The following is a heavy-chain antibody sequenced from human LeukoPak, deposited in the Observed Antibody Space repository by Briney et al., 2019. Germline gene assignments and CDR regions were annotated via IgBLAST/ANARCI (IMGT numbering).Heavy chain of an antibody. V-gene: IGHV3-66*01. CDR3: ERGAGGVNIDS. CDR1: GFTVSSNY. D-gene: IGHD3-16*01. Sequence: PGGSLRLSCAASGFTVSSNYMSWVRQAPGKGLEWVSVIYSGGSTYYADAVKGGFTISRDNSKKTLYLQMNRLRAEDTAVYYCERGAGGVNIDSWGQGTLVTVSS. J-gene: IGHJ4*02. CDR2: IYSGGST.